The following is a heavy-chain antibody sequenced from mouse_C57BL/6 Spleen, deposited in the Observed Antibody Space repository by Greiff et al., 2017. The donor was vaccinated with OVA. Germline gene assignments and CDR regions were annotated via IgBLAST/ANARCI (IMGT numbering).Heavy chain of an antibody. V-gene: IGHV1-54*01. Sequence: VQLQQSGAELVRPGTSVKVSCKASGYAFTNYLIEWVKQRPGQGLEWIGVINPGSGGTNYNEKFKGKATLTADKSSSTAYMQLSSLTSEDSAVYCCASGNSWYFDVWGTGTTVTVSS. CDR2: INPGSGGT. CDR1: GYAFTNYL. J-gene: IGHJ1*03. D-gene: IGHD2-1*01. CDR3: ASGNSWYFDV.